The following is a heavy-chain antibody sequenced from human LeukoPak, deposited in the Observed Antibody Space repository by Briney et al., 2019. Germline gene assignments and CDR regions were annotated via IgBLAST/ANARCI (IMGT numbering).Heavy chain of an antibody. CDR2: ITGDGGYT. D-gene: IGHD2-8*01. J-gene: IGHJ3*02. CDR1: GFTFSTYV. V-gene: IGHV3-64*01. CDR3: ARVSTNDRRNAFDI. Sequence: GGSLRLSCAASGFTFSTYVMQWVCQAPGTGLEYVSAITGDGGYTYYANSVKGRFTISRDNSKKTLYFQMGSLRADDMAVYYCARVSTNDRRNAFDIWGQGTMVTVSS.